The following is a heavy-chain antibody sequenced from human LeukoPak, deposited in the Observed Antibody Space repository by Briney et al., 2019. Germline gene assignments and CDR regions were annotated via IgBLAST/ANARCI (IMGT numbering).Heavy chain of an antibody. J-gene: IGHJ4*02. Sequence: ASVKVSCKASEYTFTGYYIHWVRQAPGQGLEWMGRLNPNTGGTNYAQNFQGRVTMTRDTSISTVYMELSSLRSDDTALYYCARVLRSGSYIYFDYWGQGTLVTVSS. D-gene: IGHD3-10*01. CDR3: ARVLRSGSYIYFDY. V-gene: IGHV1-2*06. CDR2: LNPNTGGT. CDR1: EYTFTGYY.